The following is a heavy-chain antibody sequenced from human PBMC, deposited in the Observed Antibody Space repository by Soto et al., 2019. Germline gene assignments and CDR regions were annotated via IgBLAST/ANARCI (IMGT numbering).Heavy chain of an antibody. V-gene: IGHV4-34*01. D-gene: IGHD2-15*01. Sequence: QVQLQQWGAGLLKPSETLSLTCAVSGGSFSAYYWTWIRQPPGRGLEWIGEIDHSGSTNYNPSLEGRVTMVIGTAKDRFLLDVTSLIAADTAVYYCVRGLRYSGMDVWGQGTTVTVS. CDR2: IDHSGST. J-gene: IGHJ6*02. CDR3: VRGLRYSGMDV. CDR1: GGSFSAYY.